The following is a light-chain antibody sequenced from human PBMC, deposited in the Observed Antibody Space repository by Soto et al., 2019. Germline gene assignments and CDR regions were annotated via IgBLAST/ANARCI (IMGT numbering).Light chain of an antibody. J-gene: IGKJ5*01. CDR2: DAY. CDR3: QERPKWPIT. V-gene: IGKV3-11*01. Sequence: FTRSQVTLSLSPGERATLSCRASQSFRGLLAWYQQKPGQAPRLLIYDAYNRATGIPPRFSCSGSGTDFTLTISRLEPEDSAVYYCQERPKWPITFGQGTDWRL. CDR1: QSFRGL.